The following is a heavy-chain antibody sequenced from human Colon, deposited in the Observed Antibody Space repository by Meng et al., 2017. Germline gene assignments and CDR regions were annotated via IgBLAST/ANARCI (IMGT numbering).Heavy chain of an antibody. CDR2: IDHFGIS. D-gene: IGHD4-17*01. V-gene: IGHV4-34*01. Sequence: QLLKQPGGAGLLHPSEPMSPPCAVSVWSFSGFYWGWCRQPPGKGLEWIGEIDHFGISNYNSSLKGRLTMSVDTSKKQISLTLTSVTAADTAVYYCATGLRHGDWFDPWGPGTLVTVSS. CDR1: VWSFSGFY. J-gene: IGHJ5*02. CDR3: ATGLRHGDWFDP.